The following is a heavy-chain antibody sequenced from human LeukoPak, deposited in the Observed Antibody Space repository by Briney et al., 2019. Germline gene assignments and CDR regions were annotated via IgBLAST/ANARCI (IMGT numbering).Heavy chain of an antibody. V-gene: IGHV3-48*04. J-gene: IGHJ3*02. D-gene: IGHD1-26*01. CDR2: ISSSGSTI. Sequence: GGSLRLSCAASGFTFSSYGMHWVRQAPGKGLEWVSYISSSGSTIYYADSVKGRFTISRDNAKNSLYLQMNSLRAEDTAVYYCARDRSSGSYFVAFDIWGQGTMVTVSS. CDR3: ARDRSSGSYFVAFDI. CDR1: GFTFSSYG.